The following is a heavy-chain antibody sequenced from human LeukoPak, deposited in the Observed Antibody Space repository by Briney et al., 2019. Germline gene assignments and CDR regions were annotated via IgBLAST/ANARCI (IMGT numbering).Heavy chain of an antibody. CDR1: GGSISSYY. CDR3: ARNPFVDTAMVTPDI. V-gene: IGHV4-59*08. J-gene: IGHJ3*02. CDR2: IYYSGST. Sequence: SETLSLTCTVSGGSISSYYWSWIRQPPGKGLEWIGYIYYSGSTNYNPSLKSRVTISVDTSKNQFSLKLSSVTAADTAVYYCARNPFVDTAMVTPDIWGQGTMVIVSS. D-gene: IGHD5-18*01.